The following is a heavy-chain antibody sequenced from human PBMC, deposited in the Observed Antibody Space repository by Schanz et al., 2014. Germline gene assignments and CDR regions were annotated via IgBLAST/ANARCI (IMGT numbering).Heavy chain of an antibody. D-gene: IGHD2-15*01. Sequence: QVFLAESGGGVVQPGRSLRLSCAASGFTFSQYGMHWVRQAPGKGLEWVALVWSDGNTKYYVDSVKGRFTISRDNSMNTLHLQMDGLRVEDTAVYYCARDAVALVPEYFMDVWGKGTPVTVSS. CDR1: GFTFSQYG. CDR3: ARDAVALVPEYFMDV. CDR2: VWSDGNTK. V-gene: IGHV3-33*08. J-gene: IGHJ6*03.